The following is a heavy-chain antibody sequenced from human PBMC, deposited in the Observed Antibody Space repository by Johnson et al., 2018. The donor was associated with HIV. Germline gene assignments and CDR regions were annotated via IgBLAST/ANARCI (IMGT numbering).Heavy chain of an antibody. Sequence: VQLVESGGGLVQPGRSLRLSCAASGFTFSSYAMHWVRQAPGKGLEWVAVISSDGSNKYYADSVKGRFTISSDNSKTSLYLQMNSLRAEDTAVYYCARAYNFWSGENDAFDIWGQGTMVTVSS. D-gene: IGHD3-3*01. CDR2: ISSDGSNK. J-gene: IGHJ3*02. CDR3: ARAYNFWSGENDAFDI. CDR1: GFTFSSYA. V-gene: IGHV3-30-3*01.